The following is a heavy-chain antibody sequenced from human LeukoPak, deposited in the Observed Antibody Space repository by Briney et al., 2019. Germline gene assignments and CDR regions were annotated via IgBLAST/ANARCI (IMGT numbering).Heavy chain of an antibody. CDR3: ARGQWLAFDY. D-gene: IGHD6-19*01. J-gene: IGHJ4*02. CDR2: ISSSGSTI. Sequence: GGSLRLSCAASGFTFSSYEMNWVRQAPGKGLEWVSYISSSGSTIYYADSVKGRFTISRDNAKNSLYLQMNSLRDEDTAVYYCARGQWLAFDYWGQGTLSPSPQ. CDR1: GFTFSSYE. V-gene: IGHV3-48*03.